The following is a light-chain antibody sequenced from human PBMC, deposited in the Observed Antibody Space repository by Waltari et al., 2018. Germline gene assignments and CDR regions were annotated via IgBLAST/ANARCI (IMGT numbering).Light chain of an antibody. V-gene: IGKV3-20*01. Sequence: EIVLTQSPGTLSLSPGERATLSCRASQGVGKYLAWYQQKPGRAPRLLLYHASNRATGIPDRFSGSGYGTDFSLTISRLEPEDFAVYYCQKYGFLPATFGQGTKVEIK. CDR1: QGVGKY. J-gene: IGKJ1*01. CDR2: HAS. CDR3: QKYGFLPAT.